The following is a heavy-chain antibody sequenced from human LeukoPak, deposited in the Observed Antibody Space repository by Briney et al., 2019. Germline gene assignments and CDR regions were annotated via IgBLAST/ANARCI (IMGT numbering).Heavy chain of an antibody. CDR2: ISWNSGSI. V-gene: IGHV3-9*01. J-gene: IGHJ3*02. Sequence: GRSLRLSCAASGFTFDDYAMHWVRQAPGKGLEWVSGISWNSGSIDYADSVKGRFTISRDNAKNSLYLQMNSLRAEDTALYYCAKDMFPIAAAGNDAFDIWGQGTMVTVSS. CDR3: AKDMFPIAAAGNDAFDI. CDR1: GFTFDDYA. D-gene: IGHD6-13*01.